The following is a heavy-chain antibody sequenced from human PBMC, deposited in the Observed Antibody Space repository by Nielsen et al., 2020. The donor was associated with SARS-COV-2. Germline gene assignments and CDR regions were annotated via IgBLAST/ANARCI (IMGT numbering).Heavy chain of an antibody. CDR2: IIPIFGTA. V-gene: IGHV1-69*13. D-gene: IGHD1-1*01. Sequence: SVKVSCKASGGTFSSYAISWVRQAPGQGLEWMGGIIPIFGTANYAQKFQGRVTITADESTSTAYMELSSLRSDDTAVYYCARPITNNYYYYYMDVWGKGTTVTVSS. CDR3: ARPITNNYYYYYMDV. CDR1: GGTFSSYA. J-gene: IGHJ6*03.